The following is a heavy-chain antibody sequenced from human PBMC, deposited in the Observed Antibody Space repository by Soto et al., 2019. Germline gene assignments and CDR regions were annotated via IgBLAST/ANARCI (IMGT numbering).Heavy chain of an antibody. CDR3: AREAGYCSRTSCYRRAFDT. D-gene: IGHD2-2*01. Sequence: EVQLVESGGDLVQPGGSLRLSCAASGFTFSGHWMHWVRQVPGKGLEWVPRINTGGGSPAYPDPVMSRFTMPRDSAKNTLYLQMKGLRAEDTAVYYCAREAGYCSRTSCYRRAFDTWCQGTTVTVSS. V-gene: IGHV3-74*03. J-gene: IGHJ3*02. CDR2: INTGGGSP. CDR1: GFTFSGHW.